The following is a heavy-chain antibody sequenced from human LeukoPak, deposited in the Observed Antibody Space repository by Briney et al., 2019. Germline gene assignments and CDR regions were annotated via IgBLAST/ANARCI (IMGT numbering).Heavy chain of an antibody. CDR2: INHSGST. CDR3: ARGRIPVLRFLEWSNWFDP. D-gene: IGHD3-3*01. J-gene: IGHJ5*02. V-gene: IGHV4-34*01. Sequence: PSETLSLTCAVYGGSFSGNYWSWMRQPPGKGLEWIGEINHSGSTNYNPSLESRVTISVDTSKNQFSLKLSSVTAADTAVYYCARGRIPVLRFLEWSNWFDPWGQGTLVTVSS. CDR1: GGSFSGNY.